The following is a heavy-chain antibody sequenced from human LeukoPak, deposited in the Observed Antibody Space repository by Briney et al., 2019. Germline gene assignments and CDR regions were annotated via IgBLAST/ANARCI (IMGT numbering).Heavy chain of an antibody. V-gene: IGHV3-48*01. CDR3: AKDQDYYGSGSYSAWDY. Sequence: GGSLRLSCAASGFAFSSYSTNWVRQAPGKGLEWVSYISSSSSTIYYADSVKGRFTISRDNAKNSLYLQMNSLRAEDTAVYYCAKDQDYYGSGSYSAWDYWGQGTLVTVSS. CDR2: ISSSSSTI. D-gene: IGHD3-10*01. CDR1: GFAFSSYS. J-gene: IGHJ4*02.